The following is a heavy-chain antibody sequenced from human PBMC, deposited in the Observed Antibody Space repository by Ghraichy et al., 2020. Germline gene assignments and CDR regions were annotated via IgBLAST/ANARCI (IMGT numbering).Heavy chain of an antibody. CDR1: GGSISSYY. CDR2: IYYSGST. Sequence: TLSLTCTVSGGSISSYYWSWIRQPPGKGLEWIGYIYYSGSTNYNPSLKSRVTISVDTSKNQFSLKLSSVTAADTAVYYCARDFTEYDYYDSSGYQDAFDIWGQGTMVTVSS. CDR3: ARDFTEYDYYDSSGYQDAFDI. D-gene: IGHD3-22*01. V-gene: IGHV4-59*01. J-gene: IGHJ3*02.